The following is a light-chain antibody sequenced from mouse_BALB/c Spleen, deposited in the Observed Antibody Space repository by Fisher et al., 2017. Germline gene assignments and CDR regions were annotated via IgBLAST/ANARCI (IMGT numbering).Light chain of an antibody. CDR1: SSVSY. CDR2: LTS. Sequence: IVITQTPALMSASPGEKVTMTCSASSSVSYMYWYQQKPRSSPKPWIYLTSNLASGVPVRFSGSGSGTSYSLTISRMEAEDAATYYCQQWSSYPWTFGGGTKLEIK. J-gene: IGKJ1*01. V-gene: IGKV4-68*01. CDR3: QQWSSYPWT.